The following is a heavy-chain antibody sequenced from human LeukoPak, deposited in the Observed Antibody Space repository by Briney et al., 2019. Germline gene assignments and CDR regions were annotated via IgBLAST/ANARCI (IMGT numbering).Heavy chain of an antibody. CDR3: ARDKAFDWLSLSDAFDI. V-gene: IGHV1-18*01. D-gene: IGHD3-9*01. Sequence: ASVKVSCKASGYTFNSYGISWVRQAPGQGLEWMGWISGYNGNTKYAQKLQGRVTMTTDTSTSTAYMELRSLRSDDTAVYYCARDKAFDWLSLSDAFDIWGQGTIVTVSS. J-gene: IGHJ3*02. CDR1: GYTFNSYG. CDR2: ISGYNGNT.